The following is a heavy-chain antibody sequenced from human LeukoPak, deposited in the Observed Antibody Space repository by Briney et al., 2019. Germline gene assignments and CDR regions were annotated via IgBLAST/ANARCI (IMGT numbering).Heavy chain of an antibody. CDR1: GFTFDDYA. Sequence: GRSLRLSCAASGFTFDDYAMHWVRQAPGKGLEWVSGISWNSGSIGYADSVKGRFTISRDNAKNSLYLQMNSLRAEDTALYYCAKAVWLTMVRGYFDYWGQGTLVTVSS. CDR2: ISWNSGSI. D-gene: IGHD3-10*01. J-gene: IGHJ4*02. CDR3: AKAVWLTMVRGYFDY. V-gene: IGHV3-9*01.